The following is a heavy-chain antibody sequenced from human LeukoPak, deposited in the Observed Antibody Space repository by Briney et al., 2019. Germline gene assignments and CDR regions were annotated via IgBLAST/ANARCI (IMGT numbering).Heavy chain of an antibody. CDR1: GFTFSSYS. V-gene: IGHV3-48*01. J-gene: IGHJ4*02. D-gene: IGHD6-19*01. CDR3: ARTVQGAGTKMYYFDY. CDR2: ISSSSSNI. Sequence: PGGSLRLSCAASGFTFSSYSMNWVRQAPGKGLEGVLYISSSSSNIYYADSVKDRFTISRDNAKNSLYLQMNSLRAEYTAVYYSARTVQGAGTKMYYFDYWGQGTLVTASS.